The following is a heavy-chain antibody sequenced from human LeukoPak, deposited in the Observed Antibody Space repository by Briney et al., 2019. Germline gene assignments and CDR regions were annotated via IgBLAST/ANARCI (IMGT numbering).Heavy chain of an antibody. CDR1: GFTFGDYA. J-gene: IGHJ3*02. V-gene: IGHV3-49*03. CDR3: IRDPRWFGEFDI. CDR2: IRSKAYGGTT. D-gene: IGHD3-10*01. Sequence: GGSLRLSCTASGFTFGDYAMSWFRQAPGKGLEWVGFIRSKAYGGTTEYAASVKGRFTISRDDSKSIAYLQMNSLKTEDTAVYYCIRDPRWFGEFDIWGQGTMVTVSS.